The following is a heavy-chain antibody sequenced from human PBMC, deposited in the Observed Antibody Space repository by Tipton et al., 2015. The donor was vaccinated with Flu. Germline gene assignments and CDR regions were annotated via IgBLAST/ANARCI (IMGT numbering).Heavy chain of an antibody. J-gene: IGHJ6*03. CDR3: ARAQHYDSNAYYYYYMDV. Sequence: TLSLTCTVFGGSITNYYWSWIRQPAGKGLEWIGRLYGSGTTKYNTSLKSRVTMSLDTSKNRFSLSLRSVTAADTAVYYCARAQHYDSNAYYYYYMDVWDKGATVTVSS. CDR1: GGSITNYY. V-gene: IGHV4-4*07. D-gene: IGHD3-22*01. CDR2: LYGSGTT.